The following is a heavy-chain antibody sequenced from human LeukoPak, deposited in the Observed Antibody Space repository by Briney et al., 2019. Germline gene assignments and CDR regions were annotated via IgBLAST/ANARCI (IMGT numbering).Heavy chain of an antibody. J-gene: IGHJ2*01. CDR1: GGSISSSSYY. D-gene: IGHD2-2*01. V-gene: IGHV4-39*07. CDR3: ARDRKYDWYFDL. Sequence: SETLSLTCTVSGGSISSSSYYWGWIRQPPGKGLEWIGNIYHSGSTYYNPSLRSRVTISVDTSKNQFSLKLNSVTAADTAVYYCARDRKYDWYFDLWGRGTLVTVSS. CDR2: IYHSGST.